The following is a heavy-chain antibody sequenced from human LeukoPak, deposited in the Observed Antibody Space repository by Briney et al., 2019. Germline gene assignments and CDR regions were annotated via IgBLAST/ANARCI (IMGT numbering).Heavy chain of an antibody. CDR3: ARSRSGYPNDAFDI. CDR2: IYSGGST. V-gene: IGHV3-53*01. Sequence: GGSLRLSCAASGFTVSSNYMSWVRQAPGKGLEWVSVIYSGGSTYYADSVKGRFTISRDNSKNTLYLQMNSLRAEDTAVYYCARSRSGYPNDAFDIWGQGTMVTVSS. CDR1: GFTVSSNY. D-gene: IGHD3-22*01. J-gene: IGHJ3*02.